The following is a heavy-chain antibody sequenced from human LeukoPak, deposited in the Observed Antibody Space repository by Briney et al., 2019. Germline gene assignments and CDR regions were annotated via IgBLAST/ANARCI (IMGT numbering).Heavy chain of an antibody. CDR2: IRYDGSDH. D-gene: IGHD5-18*01. J-gene: IGHJ5*02. CDR1: GFTFSSYG. Sequence: GGSLRLSCAASGFTFSSYGMHWVRQAPGKGLEWVAYIRYDGSDHFYADSVKGRFTISRDISKNTLYLQMNSLRAEDTAIYYCAKGGGYSYDNWFDPWGQGTLVTVSS. V-gene: IGHV3-30*02. CDR3: AKGGGYSYDNWFDP.